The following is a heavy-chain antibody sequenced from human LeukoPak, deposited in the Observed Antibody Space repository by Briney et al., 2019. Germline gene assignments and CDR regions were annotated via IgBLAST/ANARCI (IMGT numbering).Heavy chain of an antibody. CDR3: ARGFERYYYDASGYYSVD. CDR1: GYTFTSYD. J-gene: IGHJ4*02. Sequence: GASVKVSCKASGYTFTSYDINWVRQATGQGLEWMGWMNHTNGNTGYARKFQGRVTMTRDTSITTAYMELSSLRSEDTAVYFCARGFERYYYDASGYYSVDWGQGTLVTVSS. CDR2: MNHTNGNT. D-gene: IGHD3-22*01. V-gene: IGHV1-8*01.